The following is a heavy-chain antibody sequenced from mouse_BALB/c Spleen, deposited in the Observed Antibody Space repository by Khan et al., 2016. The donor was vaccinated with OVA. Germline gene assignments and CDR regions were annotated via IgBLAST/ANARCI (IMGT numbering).Heavy chain of an antibody. J-gene: IGHJ3*01. D-gene: IGHD1-1*02. CDR1: GYTFTTYW. V-gene: IGHV1-7*01. CDR2: INPSTGYT. CDR3: TRRGLYGLFAF. Sequence: VQLQQSGAELAKPGASVKMSCTASGYTFTTYWIHWVKQRPGQGLEWIGYINPSTGYTEYNQKFKDKATLTTDKSSSAAYMQLSSLTSEVSAVYCCTRRGLYGLFAFWGQGTLVTVSA.